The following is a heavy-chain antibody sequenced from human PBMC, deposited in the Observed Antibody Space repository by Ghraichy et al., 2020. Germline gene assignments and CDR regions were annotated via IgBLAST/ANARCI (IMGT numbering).Heavy chain of an antibody. CDR2: ISYDGSNK. Sequence: GESLRLSCAASGFTFSSYGMHWVRQAPGKGLEWVAVISYDGSNKYYADSVKGRFTISRDNSKNTLYLQMNSLRAEDTAVYYCAKEPRRFCSGGSCYDADYWGQGTLVTVSS. D-gene: IGHD2-15*01. CDR3: AKEPRRFCSGGSCYDADY. J-gene: IGHJ4*02. CDR1: GFTFSSYG. V-gene: IGHV3-30*18.